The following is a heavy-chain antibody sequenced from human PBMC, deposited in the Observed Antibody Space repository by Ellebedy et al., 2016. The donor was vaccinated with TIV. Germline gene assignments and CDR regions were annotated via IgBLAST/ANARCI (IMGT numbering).Heavy chain of an antibody. J-gene: IGHJ5*02. CDR3: ARYVDYYDSSGYYSVWFDP. D-gene: IGHD3-22*01. V-gene: IGHV4-39*07. Sequence: SETLSLTCTVSGGSISSSSYYWVWLRQPPGKGLEWIGSINYSGRTYYNPSLKSRLTISIDTSRNQFSLKLSSVTAADTAVYYCARYVDYYDSSGYYSVWFDPWGQGTLVTVSS. CDR1: GGSISSSSYY. CDR2: INYSGRT.